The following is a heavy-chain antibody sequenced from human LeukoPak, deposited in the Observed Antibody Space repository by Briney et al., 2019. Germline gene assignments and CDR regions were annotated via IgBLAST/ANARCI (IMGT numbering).Heavy chain of an antibody. CDR3: ARGYGSGSYLDY. V-gene: IGHV3-30*04. D-gene: IGHD3-10*01. CDR2: ISYDGSNK. J-gene: IGHJ4*02. Sequence: PGGSLRLSCAASGFTFSSYAMHWVRRAPGKGLEWVAVISYDGSNKYYADSVKGRFTISRDNSKNTLYLQMNSLRAEDTAVYYCARGYGSGSYLDYWGQGTLVTVSS. CDR1: GFTFSSYA.